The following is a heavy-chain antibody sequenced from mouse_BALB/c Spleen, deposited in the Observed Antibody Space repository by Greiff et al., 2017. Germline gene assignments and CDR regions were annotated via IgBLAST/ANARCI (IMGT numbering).Heavy chain of an antibody. CDR2: INPGSGGT. V-gene: IGHV1-54*01. D-gene: IGHD1-1*01. CDR3: ARNYYGSSLDY. J-gene: IGHJ2*01. CDR1: GYAFTNYL. Sequence: VQRVESGAELVRPGTSVKVSCKASGYAFTNYLIEWVKQRPGQGLEWIGVINPGSGGTNYNEKFKGKATLTADKSSSTAYMQLSSLTSDDSAVYFCARNYYGSSLDYWGQGTTLTVSS.